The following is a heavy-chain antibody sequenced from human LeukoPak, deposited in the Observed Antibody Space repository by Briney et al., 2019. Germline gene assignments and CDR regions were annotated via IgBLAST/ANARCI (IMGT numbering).Heavy chain of an antibody. CDR2: IWYDGSNK. D-gene: IGHD3-10*01. CDR3: AGNYGPYYFDY. CDR1: GFXFSNYG. V-gene: IGHV3-33*01. Sequence: GGSLRLSCAASGFXFSNYGIHWVRQAPGKGQEWVADIWYDGSNKYYADSVKGRFTISRDNSKNTLYLQMNSLRAEDTAAYYCAGNYGPYYFDYWGQGTLVTVSS. J-gene: IGHJ4*02.